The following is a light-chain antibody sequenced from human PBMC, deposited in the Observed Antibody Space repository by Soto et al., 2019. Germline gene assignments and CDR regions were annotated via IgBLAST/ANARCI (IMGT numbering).Light chain of an antibody. J-gene: IGLJ2*01. Sequence: QSVLTQPASVSGSPGQSITISCTGTTSDIGGYKFVSWYQQHPGKAPKLMIYEVSNRPSGVSNRFSGSKSGNTASLTISGLQAEDEADYYCSSYTSVSTLVVFGGGTKLTVL. CDR3: SSYTSVSTLVV. CDR1: TSDIGGYKF. V-gene: IGLV2-14*01. CDR2: EVS.